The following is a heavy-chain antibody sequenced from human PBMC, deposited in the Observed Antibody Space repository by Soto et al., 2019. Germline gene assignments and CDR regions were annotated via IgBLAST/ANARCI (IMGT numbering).Heavy chain of an antibody. V-gene: IGHV3-30-3*01. Sequence: QVQLVESGGGVVQPGRSLRLSCAASGFTFSSYAMHWVRQAPGKGLEWVAVISYDGSNKYYADSVKGRFTISRDNSKNTLYLQMNSLRAEDTAVYYCARDDEWSVEYFQHWGQGTLVTVSS. CDR1: GFTFSSYA. J-gene: IGHJ1*01. D-gene: IGHD3-3*01. CDR2: ISYDGSNK. CDR3: ARDDEWSVEYFQH.